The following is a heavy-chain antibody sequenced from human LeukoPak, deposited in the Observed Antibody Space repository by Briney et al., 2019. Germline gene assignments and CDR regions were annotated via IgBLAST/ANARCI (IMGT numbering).Heavy chain of an antibody. CDR3: AREVGHWYFDL. CDR2: ISYDGSNK. D-gene: IGHD3-16*01. Sequence: GGSLRLSCAASGFTFSSYAMHWVRQAPGKGLEWVAVISYDGSNKYCADSVKGRFTISRDNSKNTLYLQMNSLRAEDTAVYYCAREVGHWYFDLRGRGTLVTVSS. CDR1: GFTFSSYA. J-gene: IGHJ2*01. V-gene: IGHV3-30*04.